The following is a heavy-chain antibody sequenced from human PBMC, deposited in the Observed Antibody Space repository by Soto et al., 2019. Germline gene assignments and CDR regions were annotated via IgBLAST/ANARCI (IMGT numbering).Heavy chain of an antibody. J-gene: IGHJ6*02. CDR2: ISAYNGNT. Sequence: ASVKVSCKASGYTFTSYGISWVRQAPGQGLEWMGWISAYNGNTNYAQKLQGRVTMTTDTSTSTAYMELRSLRSDDTAVYYCARDGGYIGYDYVRYYYGMDVRAQRTTVTGSS. V-gene: IGHV1-18*01. CDR3: ARDGGYIGYDYVRYYYGMDV. D-gene: IGHD5-12*01. CDR1: GYTFTSYG.